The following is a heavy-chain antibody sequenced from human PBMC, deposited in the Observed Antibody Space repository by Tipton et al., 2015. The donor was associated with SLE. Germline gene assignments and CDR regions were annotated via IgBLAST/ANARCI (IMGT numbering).Heavy chain of an antibody. Sequence: GLVKPSETLSLTCTVSGGSISSYYWSWIRQPPGKGLEWIGYIHYSGSTNYNPSLKSRVTISIDTSKNQFSLKVSSVTAADTAVYYCASLVGAARGAEYFQHWGHGTLVTVSS. CDR2: IHYSGST. D-gene: IGHD1-26*01. CDR3: ASLVGAARGAEYFQH. CDR1: GGSISSYY. V-gene: IGHV4-59*08. J-gene: IGHJ1*01.